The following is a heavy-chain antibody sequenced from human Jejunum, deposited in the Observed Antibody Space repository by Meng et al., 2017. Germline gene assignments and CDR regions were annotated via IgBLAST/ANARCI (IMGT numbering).Heavy chain of an antibody. CDR2: ISYDGSNI. CDR1: GFTFSIYT. J-gene: IGHJ4*02. V-gene: IGHV3-30-3*01. Sequence: QVQSVESGGGVVQPGTSLRLSCVASGFTFSIYTIHWVRQAPGKGLEWVSIISYDGSNIQYADSVRDRFTISRDDSKNTVYLQMNNLRGDDTAVYYCTRDSRPTYRIGWKFFDHWGQGTLVTVSS. D-gene: IGHD6-19*01. CDR3: TRDSRPTYRIGWKFFDH.